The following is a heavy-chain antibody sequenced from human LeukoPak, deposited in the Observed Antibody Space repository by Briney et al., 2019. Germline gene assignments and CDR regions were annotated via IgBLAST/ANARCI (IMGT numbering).Heavy chain of an antibody. V-gene: IGHV5-51*01. CDR1: GYSFTSYW. CDR2: INPGESDS. J-gene: IGHJ3*02. D-gene: IGHD3-10*01. CDR3: ARQAGGSGSHYNFHAFDI. Sequence: GESLKISCKGSGYSFTSYWIGWVRQTPGKGLEWMGLINPGESDSRYSPTFRGQVTISADKSIDTAYLQWSSLKASDTAMYYCARQAGGSGSHYNFHAFDIWGQGTMVTVSS.